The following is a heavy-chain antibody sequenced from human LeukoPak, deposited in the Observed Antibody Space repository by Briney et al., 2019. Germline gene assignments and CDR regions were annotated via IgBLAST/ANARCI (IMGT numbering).Heavy chain of an antibody. D-gene: IGHD1-7*01. Sequence: GGSLRLSCVASGFTFSSYSMHWVRQAPGRGLEWVSAISGSGDNTYYADSVKGRFTISRDNSRDTLYLQMNSLRAEDTAVYYCAKVKYNWNYDAFDIWGRGTMVTVSS. J-gene: IGHJ3*02. CDR1: GFTFSSYS. CDR3: AKVKYNWNYDAFDI. CDR2: ISGSGDNT. V-gene: IGHV3-23*01.